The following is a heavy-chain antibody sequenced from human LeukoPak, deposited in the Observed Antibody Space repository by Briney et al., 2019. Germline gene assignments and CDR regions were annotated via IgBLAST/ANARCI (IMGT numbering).Heavy chain of an antibody. CDR2: ISYDGSNK. J-gene: IGHJ4*02. CDR1: GFTFSSYG. V-gene: IGHV3-30*18. CDR3: AKDTGGYGDLTFVY. D-gene: IGHD4-17*01. Sequence: PGGSLRLSCAASGFTFSSYGMHWVRQAPGKGLEWVAVISYDGSNKYYADSMKGRFTISRDNSKNTLYLQMNSLRAEDTAVYYCAKDTGGYGDLTFVYWGQGTLVTVSS.